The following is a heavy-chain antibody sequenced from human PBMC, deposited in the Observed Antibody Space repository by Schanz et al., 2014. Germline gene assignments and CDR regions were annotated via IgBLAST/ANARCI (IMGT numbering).Heavy chain of an antibody. Sequence: QVQLVQSGAEVKKPGSSVKVSCKASGGTFSSYSISWVRQAPGQGLEWMGRIIPFLGVAKYAQNFQARVTIIADQSPTTAYMALSSLRSADTAVYYCARAAFAARDDRSGLACFAYWGQGPLVTVSS. V-gene: IGHV1-69*02. CDR1: GGTFSSYS. CDR3: ARAAFAARDDRSGLACFAY. J-gene: IGHJ4*02. D-gene: IGHD1-1*01. CDR2: IIPFLGVA.